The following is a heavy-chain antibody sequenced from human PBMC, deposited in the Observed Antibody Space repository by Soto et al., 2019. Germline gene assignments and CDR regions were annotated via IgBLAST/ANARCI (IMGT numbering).Heavy chain of an antibody. Sequence: PGGSLRLSCAASGFTFSNYGMHWVRQAPGKGLEWVAVISDDGTYEYYADSVKGRFTISRDNSKNTLYLQMNSLRTEDTTVYYCAKDGGLVGVPAAKYYYYGMDVWGQGSTVTVSS. V-gene: IGHV3-30*18. J-gene: IGHJ6*02. CDR3: AKDGGLVGVPAAKYYYYGMDV. D-gene: IGHD2-2*01. CDR2: ISDDGTYE. CDR1: GFTFSNYG.